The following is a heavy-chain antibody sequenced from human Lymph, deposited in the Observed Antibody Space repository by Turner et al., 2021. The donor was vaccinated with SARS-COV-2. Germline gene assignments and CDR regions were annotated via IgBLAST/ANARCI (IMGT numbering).Heavy chain of an antibody. J-gene: IGHJ4*02. Sequence: QVQLQESGPGLVKPSEALSRGCPVSGGSISRYHWSWIRQHPGKGLEWIGYIDYSRSTNDNPSLKSRVTISVDTSKNQFSLKLSSVTAADMAVYYCASAVGAFGVVTNIDYWGQGTLVTVSS. CDR2: IDYSRST. V-gene: IGHV4-59*01. D-gene: IGHD3-3*01. CDR1: GGSISRYH. CDR3: ASAVGAFGVVTNIDY.